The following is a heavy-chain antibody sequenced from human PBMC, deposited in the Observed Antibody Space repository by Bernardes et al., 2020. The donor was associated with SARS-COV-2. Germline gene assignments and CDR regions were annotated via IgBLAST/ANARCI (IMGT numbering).Heavy chain of an antibody. V-gene: IGHV4-30-2*01. J-gene: IGHJ3*02. CDR1: GGSISSGGYS. CDR3: ARGSRYYDSSGYYYEGYDAFDI. Sequence: SETLSLTCAVSGGSISSGGYSWSWIRQPPGKGLEWSGYIYHSGSTYYNPSLKSRVTISVDRSKNQFSLKLSSVTAADTAVYYCARGSRYYDSSGYYYEGYDAFDIWGQGTMVTVSS. CDR2: IYHSGST. D-gene: IGHD3-22*01.